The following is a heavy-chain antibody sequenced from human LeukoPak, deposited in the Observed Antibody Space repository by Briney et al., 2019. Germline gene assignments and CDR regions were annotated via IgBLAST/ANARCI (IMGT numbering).Heavy chain of an antibody. CDR2: ISWNSGRI. V-gene: IGHV3-9*01. Sequence: PGGALRLSCAASGFTFDDYAMHWGRQGPGKGLELVSGISWNSGRIGYADSVKGRFTISRDNAKNSLYLQMNSLRAEDTALYYCAKDWAATVRGTDYWGEGTLVTVSS. D-gene: IGHD4-17*01. CDR3: AKDWAATVRGTDY. J-gene: IGHJ4*02. CDR1: GFTFDDYA.